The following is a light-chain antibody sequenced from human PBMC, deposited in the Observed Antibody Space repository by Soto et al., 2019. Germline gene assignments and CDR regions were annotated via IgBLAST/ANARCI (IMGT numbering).Light chain of an antibody. CDR3: QQYGSSYPWT. J-gene: IGKJ1*01. CDR2: DAS. Sequence: DIVLTQSPATLSLSPGERATLSCRASQSVSSYLAWYQQKPGQAPRLLIYDASNRATGIPARFSGSGSGTDFTLTIRRLEPEDFAVYYCQQYGSSYPWTFGQGTKVDIK. V-gene: IGKV3-20*01. CDR1: QSVSSY.